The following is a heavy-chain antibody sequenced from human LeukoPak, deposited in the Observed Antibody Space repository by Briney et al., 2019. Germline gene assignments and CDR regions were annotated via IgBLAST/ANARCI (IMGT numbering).Heavy chain of an antibody. D-gene: IGHD6-19*01. V-gene: IGHV4-30-2*01. Sequence: TSQTLSLTCTVSGGSISSGGYYWSWIRQPPGKGLEWIGYIYHSGSTYYNPPLKSRVTISVDRSKNQFSLKLSSVTAADTAVYYCASSGWYELFDYWGQGTLVTVSS. CDR3: ASSGWYELFDY. J-gene: IGHJ4*02. CDR1: GGSISSGGYY. CDR2: IYHSGST.